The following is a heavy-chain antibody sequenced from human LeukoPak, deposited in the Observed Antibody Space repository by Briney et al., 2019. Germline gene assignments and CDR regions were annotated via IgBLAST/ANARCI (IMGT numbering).Heavy chain of an antibody. CDR2: VSGSASNT. CDR3: AKGFQTYGELSFDV. Sequence: GGSLRLSCAASGFTFSNYAMSWVRQAPGKGLEWVSTVSGSASNTYYADSVKGRFTISRDNSKTTLYLQMNSLRADDTAVYYCAKGFQTYGELSFDVWGQGTLVAVSS. D-gene: IGHD4-17*01. J-gene: IGHJ4*02. CDR1: GFTFSNYA. V-gene: IGHV3-23*01.